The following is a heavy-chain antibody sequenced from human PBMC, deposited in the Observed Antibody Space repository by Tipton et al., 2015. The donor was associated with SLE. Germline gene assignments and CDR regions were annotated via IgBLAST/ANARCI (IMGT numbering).Heavy chain of an antibody. Sequence: TLSLTCAVYGGSFSGYYWSWIRQPPGKGLEWIGEINHSGSTNYNPSLKSRVTISVDKSKNQFSLKLNSVTAADTAVYYCARVVAASGTAFDIWGQVTMVTVSS. CDR1: GGSFSGYY. D-gene: IGHD6-13*01. J-gene: IGHJ3*02. CDR2: INHSGST. CDR3: ARVVAASGTAFDI. V-gene: IGHV4-34*01.